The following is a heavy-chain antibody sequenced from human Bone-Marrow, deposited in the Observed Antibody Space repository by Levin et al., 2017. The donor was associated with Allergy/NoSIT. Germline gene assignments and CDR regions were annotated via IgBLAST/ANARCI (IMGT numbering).Heavy chain of an antibody. CDR3: CVNGGSDVRRRVRVFNWFDP. CDR1: GFTFNDAW. V-gene: IGHV3-15*01. D-gene: IGHD3-10*02. J-gene: IGHJ5*02. CDR2: IKSKIDGGTT. Sequence: TTGGSLRLSCAASGFTFNDAWMSWVRQAPGKGLEWVGRIKSKIDGGTTDYAAPVKGRFTISRDDSQATLFLQMNSLRIEDTDVDYGCVNGGSDVRRRVRVFNWFDPWGLGTVVTVSS.